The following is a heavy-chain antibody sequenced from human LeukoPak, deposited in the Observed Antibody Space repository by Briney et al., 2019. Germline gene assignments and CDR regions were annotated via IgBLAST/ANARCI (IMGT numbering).Heavy chain of an antibody. V-gene: IGHV4-4*07. J-gene: IGHJ2*01. D-gene: IGHD7-27*01. CDR2: IYTSGST. CDR1: GGSISSYY. CDR3: ARVSLSWGSYWYFDL. Sequence: PSETLSLTCTVSGGSISSYYWSGIRQPAGKGLEWIGRIYTSGSTNYNPSLKSRVTMSVDTSKNQFSLKLSSVTAADTAVYYGARVSLSWGSYWYFDLWGRGTLVTVSS.